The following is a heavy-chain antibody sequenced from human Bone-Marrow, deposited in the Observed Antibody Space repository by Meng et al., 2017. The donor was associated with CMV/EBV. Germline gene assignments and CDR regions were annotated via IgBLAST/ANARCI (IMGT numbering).Heavy chain of an antibody. J-gene: IGHJ4*02. CDR1: GFTFSSYS. V-gene: IGHV3-21*01. CDR2: ISSSSSYI. CDR3: ASIRGYWGYFDY. D-gene: IGHD7-27*01. Sequence: GESLKISCAASGFTFSSYSMNWVRQAPGKGLEWVSSISSSSSYIYYADSVKGRFTISRDNAKNSLYLQMNSLRAGDTAVYYCASIRGYWGYFDYWGQGTLVTVSS.